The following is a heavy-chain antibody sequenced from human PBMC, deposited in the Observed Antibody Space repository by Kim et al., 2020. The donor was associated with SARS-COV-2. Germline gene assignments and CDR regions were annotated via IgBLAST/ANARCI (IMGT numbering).Heavy chain of an antibody. D-gene: IGHD6-13*01. CDR1: GGSISSYY. CDR3: AHFFPGTWWFDP. J-gene: IGHJ5*02. Sequence: SETLSLTCTVSGGSISSYYWSWIRQPPGKGLEWIGYIYYSGSTNYNPSLKSRVTISVDTSKNQFSLKLSSVTAADTAVYYCAHFFPGTWWFDPWGQGTLVTVSS. V-gene: IGHV4-59*01. CDR2: IYYSGST.